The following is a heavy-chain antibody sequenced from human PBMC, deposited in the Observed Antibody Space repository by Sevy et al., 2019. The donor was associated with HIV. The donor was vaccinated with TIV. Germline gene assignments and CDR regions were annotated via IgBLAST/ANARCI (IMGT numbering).Heavy chain of an antibody. CDR2: ISYSGTA. J-gene: IGHJ4*02. V-gene: IGHV4-4*02. CDR3: AREGPRTSFDF. Sequence: SETLSLTCAVSGDSISSSNWWSWVRQPPRQGVEWIGEISYSGTANYNPSLRSRVTISLDKSKNQISMKLNSVTAADTAFYYCAREGPRTSFDFWDQGTLVTVSS. CDR1: GDSISSSNW.